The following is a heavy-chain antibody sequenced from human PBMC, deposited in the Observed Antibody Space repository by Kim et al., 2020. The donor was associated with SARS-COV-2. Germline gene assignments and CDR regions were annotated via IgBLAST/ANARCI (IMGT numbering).Heavy chain of an antibody. Sequence: GGSLRLSCAASGFTFSNYGMHWVRQAPGKGLEWVGVISSDGSYKYYADSMKGRFTISRDNSKNTLYLQMNSLRVEDTAVYLCAKDQGGGGGMDVWGQGTTVSVSS. D-gene: IGHD3-16*01. V-gene: IGHV3-30*18. CDR2: ISSDGSYK. J-gene: IGHJ6*02. CDR3: AKDQGGGGGMDV. CDR1: GFTFSNYG.